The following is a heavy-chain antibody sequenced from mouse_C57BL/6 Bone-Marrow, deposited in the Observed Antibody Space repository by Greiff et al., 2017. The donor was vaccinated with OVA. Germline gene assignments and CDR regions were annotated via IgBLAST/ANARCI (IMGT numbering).Heavy chain of an antibody. CDR1: GYTFTDYY. Sequence: EVKLQQSGPELVKPGASVKISCKASGYTFTDYYMNWVKQSHGKSLEWIGDINPNNGGTSYNQKFKGKATLTVDKSSSTAYMELRSLTSEDSAVYYCARGDWDFDVWGTGTTVTVSS. CDR2: INPNNGGT. J-gene: IGHJ1*03. V-gene: IGHV1-26*01. CDR3: ARGDWDFDV.